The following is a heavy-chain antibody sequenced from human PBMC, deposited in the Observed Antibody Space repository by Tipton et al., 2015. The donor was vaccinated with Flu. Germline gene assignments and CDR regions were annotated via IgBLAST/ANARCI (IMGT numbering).Heavy chain of an antibody. D-gene: IGHD3-10*01. Sequence: TLPLTCTVSGLSISSSSYYWGWIRQPPGEGLEWIGNIYYSGNTYYNLSLKSRVTISVDTPKNQFSVKLSSVTASDTAVYYCARFPITLVPGIIILWGQGTLVTVSS. CDR3: ARFPITLVPGIIIL. CDR2: IYYSGNT. V-gene: IGHV4-39*01. CDR1: GLSISSSSYY. J-gene: IGHJ4*02.